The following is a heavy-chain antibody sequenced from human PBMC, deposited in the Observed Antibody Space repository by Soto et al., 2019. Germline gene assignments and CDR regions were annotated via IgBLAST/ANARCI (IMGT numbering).Heavy chain of an antibody. D-gene: IGHD6-13*01. J-gene: IGHJ4*02. CDR3: AKDLGSSWYLDY. V-gene: IGHV3-30*18. CDR2: ISYDGSNK. Sequence: PGGSLRLSCAASGFTFSSYGMHWVRQAPGKGLEWVAVISYDGSNKYYADSVKGRFTISRDNSKNTLYLQMNSLRAEDTAVYYCAKDLGSSWYLDYWGRGXLVTV. CDR1: GFTFSSYG.